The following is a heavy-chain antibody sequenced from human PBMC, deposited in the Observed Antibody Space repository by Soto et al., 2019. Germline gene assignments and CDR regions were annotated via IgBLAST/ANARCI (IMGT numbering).Heavy chain of an antibody. CDR1: GGSISSGGYS. CDR3: ASSIAAAATFDY. Sequence: QLQLQESGSGLVKPSQTLSLTCAVSGGSISSGGYSCSWIRQPPGKGLEWIGYIYHSGRTYYNPSSMSRVTVSVDRSKHQFSLKLSSVPAAATAVYYCASSIAAAATFDYWGKGTLVTVSS. J-gene: IGHJ4*02. D-gene: IGHD6-13*01. V-gene: IGHV4-30-2*01. CDR2: IYHSGRT.